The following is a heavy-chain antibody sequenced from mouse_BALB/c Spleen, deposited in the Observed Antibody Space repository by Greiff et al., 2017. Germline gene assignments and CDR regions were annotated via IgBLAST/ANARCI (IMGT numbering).Heavy chain of an antibody. CDR1: GFTFSIYA. CDR2: ISSGGST. J-gene: IGHJ2*01. D-gene: IGHD1-1*01. CDR3: ARGGSSSYFDY. V-gene: IGHV5-6-5*01. Sequence: EVQLVESGGGLVKPGGSLKLSCAASGFTFSIYAMSWVRQTPEKRLEWVASISSGGSTYYPDSVKGRFTISRDNARNILYLQMSSLRSEDTAMYYCARGGSSSYFDYWGQGTTLTVSS.